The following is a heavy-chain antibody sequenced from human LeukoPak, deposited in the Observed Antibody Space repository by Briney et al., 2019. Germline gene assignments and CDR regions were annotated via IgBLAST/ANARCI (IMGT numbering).Heavy chain of an antibody. J-gene: IGHJ4*02. CDR2: IYRSGST. CDR3: ARVPRDRKTNDY. CDR1: GYSISSGYY. V-gene: IGHV4-38-2*02. Sequence: SETLSLTCTVSGYSISSGYYWGWIRQPPGKGLEWIGSIYRSGSTYYNPSLKSRVTISVDTPKNQFSLKLSSVTAADTAVYYCARVPRDRKTNDYWGQGTLVTVSS. D-gene: IGHD1-1*01.